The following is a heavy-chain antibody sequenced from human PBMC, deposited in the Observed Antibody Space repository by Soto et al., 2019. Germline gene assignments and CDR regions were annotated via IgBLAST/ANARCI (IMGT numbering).Heavy chain of an antibody. Sequence: SGPTLVNPTQTLTLTCTFSGFSLSTSGVGVGWIRQPPGKALEWLALIYWDDDKRYSPSLKSRLTITKDTSKNQVVLTMTNMDPVDTATYYCAHRRITMVRGVINDAFDIWGQGTMVTVSS. V-gene: IGHV2-5*02. CDR2: IYWDDDK. CDR3: AHRRITMVRGVINDAFDI. CDR1: GFSLSTSGVG. J-gene: IGHJ3*02. D-gene: IGHD3-10*01.